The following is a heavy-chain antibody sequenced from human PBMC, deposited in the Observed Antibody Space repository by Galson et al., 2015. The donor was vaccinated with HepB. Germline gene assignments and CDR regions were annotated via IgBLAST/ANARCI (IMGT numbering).Heavy chain of an antibody. Sequence: SVKVSCKASGYIFTSYYMHWVRQAPGQGLEWMGIINPSGGSTSYAQKFQGRVTMTRDTSTSTVYMELSSLRSEYTAVSFCARGQRGSGSYSLLDYWGQGTLVTVSS. V-gene: IGHV1-46*01. CDR2: INPSGGST. CDR1: GYIFTSYY. CDR3: ARGQRGSGSYSLLDY. D-gene: IGHD3-10*01. J-gene: IGHJ4*02.